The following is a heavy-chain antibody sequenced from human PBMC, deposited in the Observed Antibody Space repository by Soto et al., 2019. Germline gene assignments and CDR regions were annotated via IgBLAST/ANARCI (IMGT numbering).Heavy chain of an antibody. V-gene: IGHV1-46*01. Sequence: GASVKVSCKASGGTFTNYYIHWVRQAPGQGLEWMGVIHYSGATPTYAQKFQGRVTMARDTSTSTVYVELSSLTSEDTAVYYCARFSRGRPIPGYIWGQGTMVTVSS. CDR3: ARFSRGRPIPGYI. CDR2: IHYSGATP. J-gene: IGHJ3*02. CDR1: GGTFTNYY.